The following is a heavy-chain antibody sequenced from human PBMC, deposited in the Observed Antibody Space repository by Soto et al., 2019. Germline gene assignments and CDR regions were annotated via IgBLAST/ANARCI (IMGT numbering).Heavy chain of an antibody. J-gene: IGHJ5*02. V-gene: IGHV4-34*01. CDR3: AREINRYSTARFDH. D-gene: IGHD2-2*01. CDR2: INHSGST. Sequence: SETLALTPAASVGSYNGYHRRWLRRAPVKGLEWIGEINHSGSTNYNPSLKSRVTISLDTSKNQFSLKLRSVTAADTAVFYCAREINRYSTARFDHWGPGTLVTVSS. CDR1: VGSYNGYH.